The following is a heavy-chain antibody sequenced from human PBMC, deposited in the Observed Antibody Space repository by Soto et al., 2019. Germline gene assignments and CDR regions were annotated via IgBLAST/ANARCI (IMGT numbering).Heavy chain of an antibody. Sequence: GGSLRLSCAASGFTFSSYGMHWVRQAPGKGLEWVAVIWYDGSNKYYADSVKGRFTISRDNSKNTLYLQMNSLRAEDTAVYYCARGPNLSSGPGDWFDPWGQGTLDAV. CDR3: ARGPNLSSGPGDWFDP. CDR1: GFTFSSYG. D-gene: IGHD6-19*01. CDR2: IWYDGSNK. J-gene: IGHJ5*02. V-gene: IGHV3-33*01.